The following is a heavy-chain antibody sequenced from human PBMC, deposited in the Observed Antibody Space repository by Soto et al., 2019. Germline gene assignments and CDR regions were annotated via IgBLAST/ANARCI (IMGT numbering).Heavy chain of an antibody. CDR3: AREGDFWSGYYTAFDY. J-gene: IGHJ4*02. CDR2: INSDGSST. Sequence: GGSLRLSCAASGFTFSSYWMHWVRQAPGKGLVWVSRINSDGSSTSYADSVKGRFTISRDNAKNTLYLQMNSLRAEDTAVYYCAREGDFWSGYYTAFDYWGQGTLVTVS. D-gene: IGHD3-3*01. V-gene: IGHV3-74*01. CDR1: GFTFSSYW.